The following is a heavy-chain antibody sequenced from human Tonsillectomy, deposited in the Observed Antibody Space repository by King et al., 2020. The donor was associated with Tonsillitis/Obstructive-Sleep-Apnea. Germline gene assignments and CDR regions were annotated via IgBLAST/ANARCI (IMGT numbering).Heavy chain of an antibody. D-gene: IGHD2-2*01. CDR1: GFTFSSYG. J-gene: IGHJ4*02. CDR3: AKDPIPCLYCSSTSCYNRGLDY. Sequence: QLVQSGGGVVQPGRSLRLSCAASGFTFSSYGMHWVRQAPGKGLEWVAVISYDGSNKYYADSVKGRFTISRDNSKNTLYLQMNSLRAEDTAVYYCAKDPIPCLYCSSTSCYNRGLDYWGQGTLVTVSS. V-gene: IGHV3-30*18. CDR2: ISYDGSNK.